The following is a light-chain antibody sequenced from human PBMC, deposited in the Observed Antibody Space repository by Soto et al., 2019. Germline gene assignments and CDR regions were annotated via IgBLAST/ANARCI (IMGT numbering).Light chain of an antibody. CDR2: EVS. J-gene: IGLJ2*01. V-gene: IGLV2-8*01. CDR3: SSYAGSLVV. Sequence: QSALTQPPSASGSPGQSXTISCTGTSSDVGGYNYVSWYQQHPGKAPKLMIYEVSKRPSGVPDRFSGSKSGNTASLTVSGLQAEDEADYYCSSYAGSLVVFGGGTKLTVL. CDR1: SSDVGGYNY.